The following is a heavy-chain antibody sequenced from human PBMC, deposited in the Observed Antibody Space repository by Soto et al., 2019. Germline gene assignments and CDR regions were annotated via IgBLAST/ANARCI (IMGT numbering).Heavy chain of an antibody. Sequence: SETLSLTCTVSGCSISRGGYYWNWIRQPPGKGLEWIGYIYQSGSSYYNPSLKSRVTISIDRSKNQFSLKLSSLTAADTAMYYCARAHYYYGMDVWGQGTTVTVSS. CDR1: GCSISRGGYY. V-gene: IGHV4-30-2*01. CDR2: IYQSGSS. CDR3: ARAHYYYGMDV. J-gene: IGHJ6*01.